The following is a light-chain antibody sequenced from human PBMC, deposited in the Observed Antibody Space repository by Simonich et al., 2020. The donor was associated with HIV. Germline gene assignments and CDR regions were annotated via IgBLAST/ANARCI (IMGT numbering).Light chain of an antibody. CDR1: QTVNSN. Sequence: EIVMTQSPATLSVSPGERAPLSCRASQTVNSNLAWYQQKPGQAPTLLIYGASTRATGVPARFSGSGSGTDFTLTISRLEPEDFAVYYCQLYGSSSTWTFGQGTKVEIK. CDR2: GAS. CDR3: QLYGSSSTWT. J-gene: IGKJ1*01. V-gene: IGKV3-15*01.